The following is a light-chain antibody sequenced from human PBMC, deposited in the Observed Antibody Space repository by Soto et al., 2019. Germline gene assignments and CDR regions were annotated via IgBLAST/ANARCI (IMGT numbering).Light chain of an antibody. CDR3: QQSYSTPIT. V-gene: IGKV3-15*01. J-gene: IGKJ5*01. Sequence: EIMIKQSPPTLSVSTGERATLSCRASQNVENKLAWYQQRPGQSPRLLIYAASTRAPGVPARFSGSGSGTDFTLTISSLEPEDFATYHCQQSYSTPITFGQGTRLAIK. CDR2: AAS. CDR1: QNVENK.